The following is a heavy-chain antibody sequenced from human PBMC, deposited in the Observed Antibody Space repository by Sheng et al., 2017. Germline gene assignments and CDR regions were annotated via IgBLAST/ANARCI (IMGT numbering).Heavy chain of an antibody. V-gene: IGHV4-59*01. CDR1: GGSISSYY. Sequence: QVQLQESGPGLVKPSETLSLTCTVSGGSISSYYWSWIRQPPGKGLEWIGYIYYSGSTNYNPSLKSRVTISVDTSKNQFSLKLSSVTAADTAVYYCASQIASAADLSYYMDVWGQGTTVTVSS. CDR3: ASQIASAADLSYYMDV. D-gene: IGHD6-13*01. J-gene: IGHJ6*03. CDR2: IYYSGST.